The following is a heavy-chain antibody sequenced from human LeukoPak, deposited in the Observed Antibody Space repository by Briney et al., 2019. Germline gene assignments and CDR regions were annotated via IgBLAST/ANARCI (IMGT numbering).Heavy chain of an antibody. Sequence: SQTLSLTCTVSGGSISSGDYYWGWIRQPPGKGLEWIGSIYYSGSTYYNPSLKSRVTISVDTSKNQFSLKLSSVTAADTAVYYCARGIAVAEFDYWGQGTLVTVSS. CDR3: ARGIAVAEFDY. J-gene: IGHJ4*02. CDR1: GGSISSGDYY. D-gene: IGHD6-13*01. CDR2: IYYSGST. V-gene: IGHV4-39*07.